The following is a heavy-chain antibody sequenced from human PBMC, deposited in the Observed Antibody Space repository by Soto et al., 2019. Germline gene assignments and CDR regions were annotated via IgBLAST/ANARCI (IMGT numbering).Heavy chain of an antibody. CDR2: IYYSRST. CDR3: ARVAGTVWFDP. CDR1: GGSVSSGNYY. V-gene: IGHV4-61*01. D-gene: IGHD6-19*01. Sequence: QVQLQESGPGLVKPSETLSLTCTASGGSVSSGNYYWSWIRQPPGKGLEWIGNIYYSRSTIYNPSLKSRVTISVDSSKSQFSLKLSLVTAADPAVYYWARVAGTVWFDPWGQGSLVAVSS. J-gene: IGHJ5*02.